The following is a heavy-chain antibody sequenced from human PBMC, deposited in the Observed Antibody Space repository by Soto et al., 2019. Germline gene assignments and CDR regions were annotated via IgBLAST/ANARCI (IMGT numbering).Heavy chain of an antibody. CDR3: ARTTSMVRGVIDAFDI. CDR1: GGSFSGYY. V-gene: IGHV4-34*01. D-gene: IGHD3-10*01. Sequence: QVQLQQWGAGLLKPSETLSLTCAVYGGSFSGYYWSWIRQPPGKGLEWIGEINHSGSTNYNPSLKRRVTISVDTSKNQFSLKLSSVTAADTAVYYCARTTSMVRGVIDAFDIWGQGTMVTVSS. CDR2: INHSGST. J-gene: IGHJ3*02.